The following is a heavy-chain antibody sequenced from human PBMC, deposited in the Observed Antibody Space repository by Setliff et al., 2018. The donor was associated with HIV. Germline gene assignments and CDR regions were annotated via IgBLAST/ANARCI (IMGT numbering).Heavy chain of an antibody. CDR2: IYYSGST. CDR1: GGSISSSSYY. J-gene: IGHJ6*02. CDR3: ARDSYGDFFGISYDSFGMDV. D-gene: IGHD4-17*01. Sequence: PSETLSLTCTVSGGSISSSSYYWGWIRQPPGKGLEWIGSIYYSGSTYYNPSLKSRVTISVDTSKNQFSLKLSSVTAADTAVYYCARDSYGDFFGISYDSFGMDVWGQGTTVTVSS. V-gene: IGHV4-39*02.